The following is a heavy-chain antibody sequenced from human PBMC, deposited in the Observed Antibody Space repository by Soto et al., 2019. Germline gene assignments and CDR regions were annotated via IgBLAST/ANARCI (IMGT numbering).Heavy chain of an antibody. CDR3: ARYYSRYCSGGRCVSYYYYDMDV. J-gene: IGHJ6*03. D-gene: IGHD2-15*01. CDR1: AGSISSYY. CDR2: IYYSGST. Sequence: QVQLQESGPGLVKPSETLSLTCTVSAGSISSYYWSWIRQPPGKGLEWIGYIYYSGSTNYNPSLKSRVTISGDTSKNQSSLKLSSVTGADTAVYYCARYYSRYCSGGRCVSYYYYDMDVWGKGTTVNVSS. V-gene: IGHV4-59*01.